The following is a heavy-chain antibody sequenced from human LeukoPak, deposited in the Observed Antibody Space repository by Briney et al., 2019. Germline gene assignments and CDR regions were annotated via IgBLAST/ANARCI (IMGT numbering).Heavy chain of an antibody. CDR1: ADSTSSTAYY. Sequence: PSETLSLTCSVSADSTSSTAYYWGWIRQPPGKGLEWIGSIYHTGVTYYSPSLKSRVTISVHTSKNQFSLNLISVTAADTAMYYCARRSFCGGDCLWLDSWGQGTLVTVSS. CDR3: ARRSFCGGDCLWLDS. V-gene: IGHV4-39*01. D-gene: IGHD2-21*02. CDR2: IYHTGVT. J-gene: IGHJ4*02.